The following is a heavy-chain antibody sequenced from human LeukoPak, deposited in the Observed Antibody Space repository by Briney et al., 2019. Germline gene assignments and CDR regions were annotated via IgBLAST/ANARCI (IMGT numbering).Heavy chain of an antibody. V-gene: IGHV1-2*02. D-gene: IGHD3-22*01. CDR3: ASGADVKSVHYNDRSTYSYYFDY. Sequence: ASVKVSFKASGYTFTGYYIHWVRQAPGQGLECMGWINPSSGATNFAQRFQGRVTLTRDTSISTAYMELGSLKSDDTAVYYCASGADVKSVHYNDRSTYSYYFDYWGQGTLVTVSS. CDR1: GYTFTGYY. CDR2: INPSSGAT. J-gene: IGHJ4*02.